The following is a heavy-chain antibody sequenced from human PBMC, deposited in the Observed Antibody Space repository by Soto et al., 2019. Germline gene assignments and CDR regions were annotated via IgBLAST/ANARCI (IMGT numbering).Heavy chain of an antibody. Sequence: SETLSLTCTVSRGSVSSGSYYWSWIRQPPGKGLEWIGYIYYSGSTNYNPSLKSRVTISVDTSKNQFSLKLSSVTAADTAVYYCAGSWIQLPFDPWGQGTLVTVSS. CDR1: RGSVSSGSYY. D-gene: IGHD5-18*01. V-gene: IGHV4-61*01. CDR3: AGSWIQLPFDP. CDR2: IYYSGST. J-gene: IGHJ5*02.